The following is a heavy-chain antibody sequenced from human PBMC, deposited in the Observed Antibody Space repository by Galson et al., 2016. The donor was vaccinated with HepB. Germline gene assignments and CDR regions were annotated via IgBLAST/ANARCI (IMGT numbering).Heavy chain of an antibody. V-gene: IGHV2-70*01. CDR3: ARKTAASAFEF. J-gene: IGHJ4*02. CDR1: GFSLTTGGVS. Sequence: PALVKPTQTLTLTCTFSGFSLTTGGVSVSWIRQSPGKALEWPALIDWRDDKYYTPSLKTRLTISKDTSKNQVVLIMTNMDPVDTGTYYCARKTAASAFEFWGQGTLVTVSS. D-gene: IGHD1-14*01. CDR2: IDWRDDK.